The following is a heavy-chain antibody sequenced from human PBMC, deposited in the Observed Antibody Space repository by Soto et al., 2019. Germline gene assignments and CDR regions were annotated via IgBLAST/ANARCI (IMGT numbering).Heavy chain of an antibody. CDR1: GGSIRTSDYY. D-gene: IGHD2-15*01. CDR3: ARLKTATYCSGATCRAVNRLDP. Sequence: QLQLQESGPGQVKPSETLSLICSVSGGSIRTSDYYWGWIRQPPGKGLEWIGNIYYNGNTDYNPSLKSLAVLSIDTYQNHFSLKRSSVTAADPAVYYCARLKTATYCSGATCRAVNRLDPWGQGTLVTVSS. J-gene: IGHJ5*02. CDR2: IYYNGNT. V-gene: IGHV4-39*01.